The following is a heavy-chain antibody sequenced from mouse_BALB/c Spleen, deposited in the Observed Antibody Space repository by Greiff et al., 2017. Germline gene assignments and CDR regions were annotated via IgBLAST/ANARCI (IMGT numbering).Heavy chain of an antibody. D-gene: IGHD2-3*01. CDR1: GFSLTSYG. Sequence: QVQLQQSGPGLVQPSQSLSITCTASGFSLTSYGVHWVRQSPGKGLEWLGVICSGGSTDYNAAFISRLSISKDNSKSQVFFKMNSLHANDTAIYYCARNSRTMMVFDYWGQGTTLTVSS. CDR2: ICSGGST. V-gene: IGHV2-2*02. CDR3: ARNSRTMMVFDY. J-gene: IGHJ2*01.